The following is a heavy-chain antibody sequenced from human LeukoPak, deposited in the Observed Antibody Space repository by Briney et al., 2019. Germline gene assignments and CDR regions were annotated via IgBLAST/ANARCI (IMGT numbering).Heavy chain of an antibody. Sequence: SETLSLTCTVSGGSISSGGYYWSWIRQHPGKGLEWIGYIYYSGSTYYNPSLKSRVTISVDTSKNQFSLKLSSVTAADTAVYYCARDSHDYDSSGYYGGAFDIWGQGTMVTVSS. D-gene: IGHD3-22*01. CDR1: GGSISSGGYY. V-gene: IGHV4-31*03. CDR2: IYYSGST. CDR3: ARDSHDYDSSGYYGGAFDI. J-gene: IGHJ3*02.